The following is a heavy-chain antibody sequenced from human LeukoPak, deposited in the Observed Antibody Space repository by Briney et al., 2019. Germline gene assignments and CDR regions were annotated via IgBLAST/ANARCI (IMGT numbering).Heavy chain of an antibody. V-gene: IGHV4-39*07. CDR2: VYYTGNT. D-gene: IGHD3-22*01. CDR1: GGSISSSSYY. CDR3: ASGYDTYDY. J-gene: IGHJ4*02. Sequence: SETLSLTCAVSGGSISSSSYYWGWIRQPPGKGLEWFGSVYYTGNTYYNPSLKSRVTISVDRSKNQFSLKLSSVTAADTAVYYCASGYDTYDYWGQGTRVTGPS.